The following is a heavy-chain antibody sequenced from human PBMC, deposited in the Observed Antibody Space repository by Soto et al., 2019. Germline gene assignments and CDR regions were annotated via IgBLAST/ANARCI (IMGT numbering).Heavy chain of an antibody. CDR3: AGTTACYSGSWVDY. D-gene: IGHD6-13*01. V-gene: IGHV4-28*01. CDR2: IYYSGST. CDR1: GYSITSSNW. Sequence: QVQLQESGPGLVKPSDTLSLTCAVSGYSITSSNWWGWIRQPPGKGLEWIGYIYYSGSTHYNPSLKSRFNMSVDMSKTQFSLNLSSVSAGDTAVDYCAGTTACYSGSWVDYGGQGTLVVFSS. J-gene: IGHJ4*02.